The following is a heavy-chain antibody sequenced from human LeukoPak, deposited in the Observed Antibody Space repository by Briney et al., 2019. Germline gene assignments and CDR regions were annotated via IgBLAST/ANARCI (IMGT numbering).Heavy chain of an antibody. Sequence: GGSLRLSCAASGFTFSSYCMNWVRQAPGKGLEWVSSITSSSSYIYYADSVKGRYTISRDNAKNSLYLQMNSLRAEDTAVYYCAELGITMIGGVWGKGTTVTISS. CDR3: AELGITMIGGV. D-gene: IGHD3-10*02. V-gene: IGHV3-21*01. CDR2: ITSSSSYI. J-gene: IGHJ6*04. CDR1: GFTFSSYC.